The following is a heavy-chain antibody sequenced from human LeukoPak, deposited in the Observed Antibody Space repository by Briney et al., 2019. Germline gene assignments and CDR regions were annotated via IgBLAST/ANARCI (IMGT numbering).Heavy chain of an antibody. CDR1: GGSLSSGGYY. D-gene: IGHD2-21*02. CDR3: ARGLGTYCGGDCYDYYLGY. V-gene: IGHV4-31*03. Sequence: SQTLSLTCTVSGGSLSSGGYYWSWIRQHPGKGLEWLGYIYYSGSTYYNPSLKSRVTISVDTSKNQFSLKLSSVTAADTAVYYCARGLGTYCGGDCYDYYLGYWGQGTLVTVSS. J-gene: IGHJ4*02. CDR2: IYYSGST.